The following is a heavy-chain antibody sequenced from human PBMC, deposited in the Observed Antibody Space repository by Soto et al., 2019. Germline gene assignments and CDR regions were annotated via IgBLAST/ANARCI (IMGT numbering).Heavy chain of an antibody. CDR1: GGTFSSYA. Sequence: QVQLVQSGAEVKKPGSSVKVSCKASGGTFSSYAISWVRQAPGQGLEWMGGIIPIFGTASYAQKFQGRVTITADKSTSTVYMELSSLRAEDTDVYYCASGVGDTRFDYWGQGTLVTVSS. J-gene: IGHJ4*02. D-gene: IGHD1-26*01. CDR2: IIPIFGTA. CDR3: ASGVGDTRFDY. V-gene: IGHV1-69*06.